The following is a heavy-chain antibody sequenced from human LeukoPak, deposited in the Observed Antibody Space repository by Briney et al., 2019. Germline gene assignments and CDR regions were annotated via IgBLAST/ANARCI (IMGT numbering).Heavy chain of an antibody. J-gene: IGHJ6*03. D-gene: IGHD2-2*01. CDR1: GYTFTGYY. Sequence: GASVKVSCKASGYTFTGYYMHWVRQAPGQGLEWMGWINPNSGGTNYAQKFQGRVTMTRDTSISTAYMELSRLRSDDTAVYYCARDAGDIVVVPAARYYYYMDVWGKGTTVTVSS. CDR2: INPNSGGT. CDR3: ARDAGDIVVVPAARYYYYMDV. V-gene: IGHV1-2*02.